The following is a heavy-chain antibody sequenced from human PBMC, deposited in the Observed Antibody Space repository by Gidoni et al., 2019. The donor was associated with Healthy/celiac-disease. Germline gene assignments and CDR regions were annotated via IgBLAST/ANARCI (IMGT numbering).Heavy chain of an antibody. Sequence: EVQLVESGGGLVQPGGSQRLSCAAPGFTFSRYAMSWVRQAPGKGLEWVSALSGSGGSPYYADSVKGRFTISRDNSKNTLYLQMNSLRAEDTAVYYCAKVAGETGPFDYWGQGTLVTVSS. CDR1: GFTFSRYA. CDR2: LSGSGGSP. D-gene: IGHD4-17*01. J-gene: IGHJ4*02. V-gene: IGHV3-23*04. CDR3: AKVAGETGPFDY.